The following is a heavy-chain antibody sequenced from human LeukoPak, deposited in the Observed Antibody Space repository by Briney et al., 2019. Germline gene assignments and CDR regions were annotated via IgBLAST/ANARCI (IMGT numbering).Heavy chain of an antibody. V-gene: IGHV4-30-2*01. CDR1: GGSISSGGYS. J-gene: IGHJ4*02. Sequence: SQTLSLTCAVSGGSISSGGYSWSWIRQPPGKGLEWIGYIYHSGSTYYNPSLKSRVTISVDRSKNQFSLKLSSVTAADTAVYYCARGGLRGGFFDYWGQGTLVTVSS. CDR3: ARGGLRGGFFDY. D-gene: IGHD5-12*01. CDR2: IYHSGST.